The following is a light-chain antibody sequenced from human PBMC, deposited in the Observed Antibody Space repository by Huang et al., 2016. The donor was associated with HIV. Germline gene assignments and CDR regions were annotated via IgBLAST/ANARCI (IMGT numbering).Light chain of an antibody. CDR1: QSVGTL. Sequence: EVVLTQSPAILSLSPGERATLSCRASQSVGTLLAWYQQRPVQPPRLHNYDASDRATGVPPRFSGRGSGTDFTLTISSLEPEDFAVYYCQQRSNWPLTFGGGTEVDI. J-gene: IGKJ4*01. CDR3: QQRSNWPLT. CDR2: DAS. V-gene: IGKV3-11*01.